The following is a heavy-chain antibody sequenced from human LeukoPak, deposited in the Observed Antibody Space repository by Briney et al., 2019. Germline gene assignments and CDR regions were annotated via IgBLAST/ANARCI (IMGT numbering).Heavy chain of an antibody. J-gene: IGHJ3*02. CDR2: ISSNGGST. CDR1: GFTFSSYA. Sequence: GGSLRLSCAASGFTFSSYAMHWVRQAPGKGLEYVSAISSNGGSTYYANSVKGRFTISRDNSKNTLYLQMGSLRVEDMAVYYCARGQDTVVTSRDAFDIWGQGTMVTVSS. V-gene: IGHV3-64*01. CDR3: ARGQDTVVTSRDAFDI. D-gene: IGHD4-23*01.